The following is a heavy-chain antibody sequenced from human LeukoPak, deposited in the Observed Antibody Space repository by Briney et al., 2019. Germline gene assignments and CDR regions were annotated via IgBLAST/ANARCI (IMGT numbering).Heavy chain of an antibody. CDR3: ARDPGFWYYGSGSYYPFDY. V-gene: IGHV1-18*01. Sequence: ASVTVSCKASGYTFTSYGISWVRQAPGQGLEWMGWISAYNGNTNYAQKLQGRVTMTTDTSTSTAYMELRSLRSDDTAVYYCARDPGFWYYGSGSYYPFDYWGQGTLVTVSS. CDR2: ISAYNGNT. D-gene: IGHD3-10*01. J-gene: IGHJ4*02. CDR1: GYTFTSYG.